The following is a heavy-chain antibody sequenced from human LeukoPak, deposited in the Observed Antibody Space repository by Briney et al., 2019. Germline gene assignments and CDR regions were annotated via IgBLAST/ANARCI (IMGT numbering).Heavy chain of an antibody. CDR2: IYHSGST. CDR1: GGSISSSNW. V-gene: IGHV4-4*02. D-gene: IGHD6-19*01. CDR3: ARKNFNSGYFDS. Sequence: PSETLSLTCTVSGGSISSSNWWSWVRQPPGKGLEWTGEIYHSGSTNYNPSLKSRVTISVDKSNNQFSLQLSSVTAADTAIYYCARKNFNSGYFDSWGQGTLVTVSS. J-gene: IGHJ4*02.